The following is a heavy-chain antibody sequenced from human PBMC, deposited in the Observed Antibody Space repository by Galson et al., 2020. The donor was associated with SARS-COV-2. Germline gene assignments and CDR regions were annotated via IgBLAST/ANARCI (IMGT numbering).Heavy chain of an antibody. V-gene: IGHV3-21*01. J-gene: IGHJ6*02. CDR3: ARYEGIRGYNYGRLYYGLDV. CDR2: ISTSSSYK. Sequence: NSGGSLRLSCAASGFPFSTYSMNWVRQAPGKGLEWVSSISTSSSYKYYAASVKGRFTIARDNVRNSLYLEMHSLRAEDTAIYYCARYEGIRGYNYGRLYYGLDVWGQGTTVTVSS. CDR1: GFPFSTYS. D-gene: IGHD5-18*01.